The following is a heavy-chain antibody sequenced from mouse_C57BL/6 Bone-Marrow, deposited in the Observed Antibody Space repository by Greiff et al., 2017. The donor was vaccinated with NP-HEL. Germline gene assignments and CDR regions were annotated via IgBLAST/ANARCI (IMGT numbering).Heavy chain of an antibody. Sequence: EVMLVESGGGLVKPGGSLKLSCAPSGFTFSSFPMSWVRQTPEKRLEWVATISGGGGNTYYPDSVKGRFTISRDNAKNTLYLQMSSLRSEDTALYYCARDLAWFAYWGQGTLVTVSA. CDR2: ISGGGGNT. CDR1: GFTFSSFP. V-gene: IGHV5-9*01. CDR3: ARDLAWFAY. J-gene: IGHJ3*01.